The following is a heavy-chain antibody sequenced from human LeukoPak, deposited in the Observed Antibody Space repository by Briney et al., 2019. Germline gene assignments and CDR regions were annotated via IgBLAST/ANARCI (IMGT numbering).Heavy chain of an antibody. CDR1: GFTFSSYS. V-gene: IGHV3-48*04. Sequence: GGSLRLSCAASGFTFSSYSMNWVRQAPGKGLEWVSYISSSSSTIYYADSAKGRFTISRDNAKNSLYLQMNSLRAEDTAVYYCARDRGGWFVYWGQGTLVTVSS. CDR3: ARDRGGWFVY. CDR2: ISSSSSTI. D-gene: IGHD3-10*01. J-gene: IGHJ4*02.